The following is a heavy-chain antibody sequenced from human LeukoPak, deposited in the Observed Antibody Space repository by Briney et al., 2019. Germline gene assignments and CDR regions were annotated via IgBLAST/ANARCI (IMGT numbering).Heavy chain of an antibody. J-gene: IGHJ4*02. D-gene: IGHD1-26*01. V-gene: IGHV1-24*01. CDR3: ATGPPLSGSYQPPFDY. CDR1: GYTLTELS. Sequence: ASVKVSCKVSGYTLTELSMHWVRQAPGKGLEWMGAFDPEDGETIYAQKFQGRVTMTEDTSTDTAYMELSSLRSEDTAVYYCATGPPLSGSYQPPFDYWGQGTLVTVSS. CDR2: FDPEDGET.